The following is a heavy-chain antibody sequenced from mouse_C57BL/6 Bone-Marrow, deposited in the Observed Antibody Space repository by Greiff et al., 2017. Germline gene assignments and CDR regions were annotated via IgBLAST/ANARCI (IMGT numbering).Heavy chain of an antibody. J-gene: IGHJ1*03. V-gene: IGHV1-85*01. CDR3: ARDYGSSCWYFDV. CDR2: IYPRDGST. CDR1: GYTFTSYD. D-gene: IGHD1-1*01. Sequence: QVQLQQSGPELVKPGASVKLSCKASGYTFTSYDINWVKQRPGQGLEWIGWIYPRDGSTKYNEKFKGKATLTVDTSSSPAYMERHSLTSEDSAVYFCARDYGSSCWYFDVWGTGTTVTVSA.